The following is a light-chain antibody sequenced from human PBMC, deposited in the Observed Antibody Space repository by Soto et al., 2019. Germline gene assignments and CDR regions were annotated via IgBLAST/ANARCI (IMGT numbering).Light chain of an antibody. Sequence: EIVMTQSPATLSVSPGEGATLSCKASQRVSSKLACYQQKPGQDPRVLIYGAFTRATVIPARFSGSGSGTEFSLTLSSLQSEDFADYCCLQYNDWPFTFGHGTKLEI. V-gene: IGKV3-15*01. CDR3: LQYNDWPFT. CDR1: QRVSSK. J-gene: IGKJ2*01. CDR2: GAF.